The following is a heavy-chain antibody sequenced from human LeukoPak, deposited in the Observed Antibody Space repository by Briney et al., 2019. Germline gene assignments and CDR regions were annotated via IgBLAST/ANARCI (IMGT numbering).Heavy chain of an antibody. D-gene: IGHD2-15*01. CDR1: GGSISSYY. Sequence: PSETLSLTCTVSGGSISSYYWSWIRQPPGKGLEWIGYIYTSGSTNYNPSLKSRVTISVDTSKNQFSLKLSSVTAADTAVYYCARRRSGGRDFDFWGQGTLVTVSS. CDR2: IYTSGST. V-gene: IGHV4-4*09. J-gene: IGHJ4*02. CDR3: ARRRSGGRDFDF.